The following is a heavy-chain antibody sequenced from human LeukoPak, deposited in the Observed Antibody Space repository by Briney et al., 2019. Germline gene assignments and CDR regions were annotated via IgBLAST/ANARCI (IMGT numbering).Heavy chain of an antibody. CDR3: ARHFRGYPYYFDY. Sequence: PSETLSLTCAVYGGSFSGNSWSWICQPPEKGLEWIGEINHSGSTNYNPSLKSRVTISLDTSKNQFSLKLSSVTAADTAVYYCARHFRGYPYYFDYWGQGTLVTVSS. D-gene: IGHD5-18*01. CDR2: INHSGST. V-gene: IGHV4-34*01. CDR1: GGSFSGNS. J-gene: IGHJ4*02.